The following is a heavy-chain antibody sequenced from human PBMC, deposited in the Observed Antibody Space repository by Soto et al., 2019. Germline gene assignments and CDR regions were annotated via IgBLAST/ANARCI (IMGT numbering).Heavy chain of an antibody. CDR2: INHSGST. CDR1: GGSFSGYY. V-gene: IGHV4-34*01. D-gene: IGHD3-3*01. J-gene: IGHJ4*02. Sequence: QVQLQQWGAGLLKPSETLSLTCAVYGGSFSGYYWSWIRQPPGKGLEWIGEINHSGSTNYNPSLKSRVTISVDTSKNQFSLKLSSVTAADTAVYYCARSDSYYDFWSGYQYYFDYWGQGTLVTVSS. CDR3: ARSDSYYDFWSGYQYYFDY.